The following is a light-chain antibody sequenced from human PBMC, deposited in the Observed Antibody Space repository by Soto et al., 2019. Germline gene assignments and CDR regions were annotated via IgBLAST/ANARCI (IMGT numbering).Light chain of an antibody. Sequence: EIVMTQSPAILSVSPGERATLSCRASQSVSSNLAWYQHKSGQAPRLLIYGVYTRATGIPARFSGSGSGTDFTLTISSLEPEDFAVYYCQQRSNWPPITFGQGTRLEIK. V-gene: IGKV3-11*01. J-gene: IGKJ5*01. CDR3: QQRSNWPPIT. CDR1: QSVSSN. CDR2: GVY.